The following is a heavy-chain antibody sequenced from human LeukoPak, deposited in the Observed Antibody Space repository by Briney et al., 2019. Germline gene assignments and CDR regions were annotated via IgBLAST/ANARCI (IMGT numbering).Heavy chain of an antibody. Sequence: GESLKISCKGSGYSFSSYWIGWVRQMPGKGLEWMGIIFPGDSDTRYSPSFLGEVTFSVDMSTATAYLEWSSLKASDSAMYFCARERPGSSGRYTHWGQGTLVTVSS. CDR2: IFPGDSDT. D-gene: IGHD6-19*01. CDR3: ARERPGSSGRYTH. CDR1: GYSFSSYW. J-gene: IGHJ4*02. V-gene: IGHV5-51*01.